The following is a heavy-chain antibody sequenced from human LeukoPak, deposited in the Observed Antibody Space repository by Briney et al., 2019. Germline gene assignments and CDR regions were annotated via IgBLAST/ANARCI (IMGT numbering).Heavy chain of an antibody. D-gene: IGHD3-22*01. CDR3: ATSRTYDSSGPIDY. CDR1: GFTFSSYA. J-gene: IGHJ4*02. Sequence: GGSLRLSCAASGFTFSSYAMHWVRQAPGKGLEWVAVISYDGSNKYYADSVKGRFTISRDNSKNTLYLQMNSLRAEDTAVYYCATSRTYDSSGPIDYWGQGTLVTASS. CDR2: ISYDGSNK. V-gene: IGHV3-30-3*01.